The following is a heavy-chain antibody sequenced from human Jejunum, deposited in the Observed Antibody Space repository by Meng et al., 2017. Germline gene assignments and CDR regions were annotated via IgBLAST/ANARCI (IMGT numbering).Heavy chain of an antibody. Sequence: QVPWVDSRPGLVRPSGTLSLPCTLSGGSVRSVAYYWNCIRQTPGKGLEWVGYIYYSGGTTYSPSLNSRVTISIDTAKNQVSLKVSSVTAADTAVYYCAHSSSSSSFGFDYWGQGTLVTVSS. V-gene: IGHV4-61*08. CDR1: GGSVRSVAYY. D-gene: IGHD6-6*01. CDR3: AHSSSSSSFGFDY. CDR2: IYYSGGT. J-gene: IGHJ4*02.